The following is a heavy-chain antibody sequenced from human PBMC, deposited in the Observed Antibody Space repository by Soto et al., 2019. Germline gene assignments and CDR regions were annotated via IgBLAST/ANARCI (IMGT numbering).Heavy chain of an antibody. D-gene: IGHD3-3*02. CDR3: ARGGATIFGVIDS. V-gene: IGHV1-46*01. CDR1: GYSFFSYY. CDR2: FLASGGNT. Sequence: ASVKVSCKASGYSFFSYYIHWVRQAPGQGLEWMGRFLASGGNTDYAQRFRGRVSMTRDTSSTNTVSLELTSLTSDDTAVYYCARGGATIFGVIDSWGQGTRVTVSS. J-gene: IGHJ4*02.